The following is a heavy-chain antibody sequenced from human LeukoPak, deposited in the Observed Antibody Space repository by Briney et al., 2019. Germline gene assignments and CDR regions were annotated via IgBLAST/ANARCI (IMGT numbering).Heavy chain of an antibody. D-gene: IGHD5-12*01. Sequence: AGGSLRLSCAASGFTFSSYAMHWVRQAPGKGLEWVAVISYDGSNKYYADSVKGRFTISRDNSKNTLYLRMNSLRAEDTAIYYCARKPLSGGYGGTIDYWGQGTLVTVSS. CDR1: GFTFSSYA. V-gene: IGHV3-30-3*01. CDR3: ARKPLSGGYGGTIDY. J-gene: IGHJ4*02. CDR2: ISYDGSNK.